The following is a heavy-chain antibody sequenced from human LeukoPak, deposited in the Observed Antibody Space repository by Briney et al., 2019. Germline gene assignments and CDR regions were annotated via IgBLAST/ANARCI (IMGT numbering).Heavy chain of an antibody. CDR1: GFTFSSYA. D-gene: IGHD3-10*01. CDR3: AKIYGSGGYYFDY. CDR2: ISGSGGST. V-gene: IGHV3-23*01. Sequence: TGGSLRLSCAASGFTFSSYAVSWVRQAPGKGLEWVSAISGSGGSTYYADSVKGRFTISRDNSKNTLYLQMNSLRAEDTAVYYCAKIYGSGGYYFDYWGQGTLVTVSS. J-gene: IGHJ4*02.